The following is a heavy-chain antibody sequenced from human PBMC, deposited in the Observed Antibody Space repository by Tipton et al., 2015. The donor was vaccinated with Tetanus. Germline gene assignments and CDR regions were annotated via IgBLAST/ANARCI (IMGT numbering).Heavy chain of an antibody. J-gene: IGHJ4*02. CDR3: ARRVHPRYIPFGS. V-gene: IGHV4-39*02. CDR2: THYSGST. Sequence: TLSLTCSVSGGSITNPSDYWGWLRQTPGKGLEWIGTTHYSGSTYYNPSLKSRVTLSVDTTKNLFSLRLTSVTAADAAVYFCARRVHPRYIPFGSWGQGTLVAVSS. CDR1: GGSITNPSDY. D-gene: IGHD5-18*01.